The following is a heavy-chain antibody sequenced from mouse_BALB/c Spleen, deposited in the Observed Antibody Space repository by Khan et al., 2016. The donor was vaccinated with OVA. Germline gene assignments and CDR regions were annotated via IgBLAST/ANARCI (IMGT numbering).Heavy chain of an antibody. D-gene: IGHD1-1*01. V-gene: IGHV1-9*01. CDR1: GYTFSSYW. Sequence: VQLQQSGAELMKPGASVKISCKATGYTFSSYWIEWVKQRPGHGLEWIGEILPGSGRNNYNEKFKGKATFTAETSSNTAYMQLSSLTSEDSACYYFARGNYSGSSSCFGYWGQGTLVTVSA. CDR2: ILPGSGRN. CDR3: ARGNYSGSSSCFGY. J-gene: IGHJ3*01.